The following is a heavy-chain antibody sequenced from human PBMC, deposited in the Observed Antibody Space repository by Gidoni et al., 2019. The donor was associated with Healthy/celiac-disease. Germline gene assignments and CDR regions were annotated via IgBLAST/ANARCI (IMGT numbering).Heavy chain of an antibody. V-gene: IGHV3-23*04. Sequence: EVQLVESGGGLVQPGGSLRLSCAASGFSFSSSAMSWVRQAPGKGLEWVSASSGSGDNTYYADSVKGRFTISRDNSKNTLYLQMNSLRAEDTAVYYCAKDPYYHDSSGPSFDLWGRGTLVTVSS. D-gene: IGHD3-22*01. CDR1: GFSFSSSA. CDR2: SSGSGDNT. CDR3: AKDPYYHDSSGPSFDL. J-gene: IGHJ2*01.